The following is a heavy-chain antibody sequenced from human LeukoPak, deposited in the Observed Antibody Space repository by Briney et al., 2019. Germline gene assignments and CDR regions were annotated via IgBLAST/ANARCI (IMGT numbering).Heavy chain of an antibody. CDR1: GFTFSSYG. V-gene: IGHV3-23*01. D-gene: IGHD6-19*01. J-gene: IGHJ4*02. Sequence: GGSLRLSCAASGFTFSSYGMHWVRQAPGKGLEWVSAISGSGGSTYYADSVKGRFTISRDNSKNTLYLQMNSLRAEDTAVYYCAKDLDSSGWPFDYWGQGTLVTVSS. CDR3: AKDLDSSGWPFDY. CDR2: ISGSGGST.